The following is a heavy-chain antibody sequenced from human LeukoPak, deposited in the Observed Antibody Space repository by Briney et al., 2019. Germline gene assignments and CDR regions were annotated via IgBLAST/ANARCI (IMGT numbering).Heavy chain of an antibody. CDR1: VFTLYSYP. V-gene: IGHV3-23*01. Sequence: QTGGPLRLSCAASVFTLYSYPMSWVRQATGNGLKRVSALSGSGGSTYYADSVRGRFTIARDNSKNTLYLQMNSLRAEDTAVYYCAKEEVGFSIVLWGQGTLVTVSS. CDR2: LSGSGGST. CDR3: AKEEVGFSIVL. D-gene: IGHD2-15*01. J-gene: IGHJ4*02.